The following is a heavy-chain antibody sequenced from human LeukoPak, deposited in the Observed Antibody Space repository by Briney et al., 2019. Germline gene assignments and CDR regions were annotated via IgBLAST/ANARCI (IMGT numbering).Heavy chain of an antibody. Sequence: GGSLRLSCAASGFTFSSYAMSWVRQAPGKGLEWVSDISGGGGSTFYADSVKGRFTISRDNSKNTLYLQMHSLRAEDTAVYYCARDRYGSGSYWGQGTLVTVSS. CDR2: ISGGGGST. J-gene: IGHJ4*02. CDR3: ARDRYGSGSY. D-gene: IGHD3-10*01. CDR1: GFTFSSYA. V-gene: IGHV3-23*01.